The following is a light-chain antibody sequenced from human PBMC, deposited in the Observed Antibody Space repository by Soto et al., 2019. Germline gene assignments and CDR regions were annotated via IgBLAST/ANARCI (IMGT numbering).Light chain of an antibody. CDR2: DVS. CDR3: YSYRGSYTWV. V-gene: IGLV2-11*01. Sequence: QSVLTQPPSASGTPGQRVTISCSGTSGDVGGYNFVSWYQQHPGKAPTLMIFDVSQRPSGVPDRFSGSKSGNTASLTISGLQAEDEADYFCYSYRGSYTWVFGGGTKVTVL. CDR1: SGDVGGYNF. J-gene: IGLJ3*02.